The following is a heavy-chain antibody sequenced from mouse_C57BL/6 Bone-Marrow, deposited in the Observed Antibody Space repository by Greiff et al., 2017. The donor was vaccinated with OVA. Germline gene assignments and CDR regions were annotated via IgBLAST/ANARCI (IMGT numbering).Heavy chain of an antibody. D-gene: IGHD1-1*01. CDR3: ARSESFGSSYEDY. CDR1: GYAFSSYW. J-gene: IGHJ2*01. V-gene: IGHV1-80*01. Sequence: VKLMESGAELVKPGASVKISCKASGYAFSSYWMNWVKQRPGKGLEWIGQIYPGDGDTNYNGKFKGKATLTADKSSSTAYMQLSSLTSEDSAVYFCARSESFGSSYEDYWGQGTTLTVSS. CDR2: IYPGDGDT.